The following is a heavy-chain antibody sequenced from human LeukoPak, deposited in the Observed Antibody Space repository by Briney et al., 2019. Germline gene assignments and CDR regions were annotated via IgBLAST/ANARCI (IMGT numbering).Heavy chain of an antibody. CDR3: AREVVDATPSRDYYYYMDV. CDR1: GGSISSSSYY. V-gene: IGHV4-39*07. Sequence: SETLSLTCTVSGGSISSSSYYWGWIRQPPGKGLEWIGSIYYSGSTYYNPSLKSRVTISVDTSKNQFSLKLTSVTAADTAVYYCAREVVDATPSRDYYYYMDVWGKGTTVTVSS. J-gene: IGHJ6*03. CDR2: IYYSGST. D-gene: IGHD2-15*01.